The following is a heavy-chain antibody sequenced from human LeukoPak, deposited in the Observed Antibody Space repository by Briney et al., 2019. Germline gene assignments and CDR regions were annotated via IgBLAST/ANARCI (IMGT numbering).Heavy chain of an antibody. CDR1: GFTFSSYS. D-gene: IGHD6-19*01. V-gene: IGHV3-21*01. CDR2: ISSSSSYI. J-gene: IGHJ5*02. Sequence: PGGSLRLSCAASGFTFSSYSMNWVRQAPGKGLEWVSSISSSSSYIYYADSVKGRFTISRDNAKNSLYLQMNSLRAEDTAVYYCARGSPGIAVAGTRRRWFDPWGQGTLVTVSS. CDR3: ARGSPGIAVAGTRRRWFDP.